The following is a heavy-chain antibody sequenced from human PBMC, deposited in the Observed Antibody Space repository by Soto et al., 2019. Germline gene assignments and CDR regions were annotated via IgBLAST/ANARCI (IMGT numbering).Heavy chain of an antibody. V-gene: IGHV3-48*02. CDR1: GFTFSSYS. CDR2: ISSSSSTI. J-gene: IGHJ6*02. CDR3: ATTLDV. Sequence: EVQLVESGGGLVQPGGSLRLSCAASGFTFSSYSMNWVRQAPGKGLEWVSYISSSSSTIYYADSVKGRFTTSRDNAKNSLYLQMNSPRDEATAVYYCATTLDVWGQGTTVTVSS.